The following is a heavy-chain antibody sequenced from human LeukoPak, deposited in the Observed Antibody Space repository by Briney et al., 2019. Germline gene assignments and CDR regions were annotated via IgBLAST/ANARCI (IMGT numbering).Heavy chain of an antibody. Sequence: GASVKVSCKASGYTFTGYYMHWARQAPGQGLEWMGWINPNSGGTNYAQKFQGRVTMTRDTSISTAYMELSRLRSDDTAVYYCARDLEILERERGYMDVWGKGTTVTVSS. CDR3: ARDLEILERERGYMDV. V-gene: IGHV1-2*02. D-gene: IGHD1-1*01. J-gene: IGHJ6*03. CDR2: INPNSGGT. CDR1: GYTFTGYY.